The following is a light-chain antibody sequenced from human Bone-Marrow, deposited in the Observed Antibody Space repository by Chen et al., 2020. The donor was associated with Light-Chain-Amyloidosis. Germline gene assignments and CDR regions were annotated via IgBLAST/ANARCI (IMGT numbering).Light chain of an antibody. CDR2: EVT. CDR3: SSYTITNTLV. V-gene: IGLV2-14*01. Sequence: QSTLTQPAFVSGSPGQSITISCTGPSSDVGGDTHVSWYQQHPDKAPKLMIYEVTNRPSWVPDRFSGSKSENTASLTISGIQTEDEADYVCSSYTITNTLVFGSGTRVTVL. J-gene: IGLJ1*01. CDR1: SSDVGGDTH.